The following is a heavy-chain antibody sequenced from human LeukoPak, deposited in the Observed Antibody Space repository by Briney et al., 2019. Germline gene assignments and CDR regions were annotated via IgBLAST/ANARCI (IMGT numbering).Heavy chain of an antibody. CDR2: INHSGST. D-gene: IGHD3-22*01. V-gene: IGHV4-39*07. Sequence: SETLSLTCTVSGGSISSSSYYWGWIRQPPGKGLEWIGEINHSGSTNYNPSLKSRVTISVDTSKNQFSLKLSSVTAADTAVYYCARLTRYYYDSSRYKLLDYWGQGTLVTVSS. J-gene: IGHJ4*02. CDR3: ARLTRYYYDSSRYKLLDY. CDR1: GGSISSSSYY.